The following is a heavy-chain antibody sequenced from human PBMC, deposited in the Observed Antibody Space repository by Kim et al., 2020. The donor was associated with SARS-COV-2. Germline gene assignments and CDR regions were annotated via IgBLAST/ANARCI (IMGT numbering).Heavy chain of an antibody. CDR3: AGRPAVIGGSFDN. CDR1: GYRFTTYW. J-gene: IGHJ4*02. CDR2: INPSDFDT. V-gene: IGHV5-51*01. Sequence: GESLKISCQGSGYRFTTYWIGWVRQMPGKGLEWVGLINPSDFDTRLSPSLRGQGRVTLSVDNSINTAYLQRSNLKAPDTATYYCAGRPAVIGGSFDNWGLGTGVTVST. D-gene: IGHD2-21*01.